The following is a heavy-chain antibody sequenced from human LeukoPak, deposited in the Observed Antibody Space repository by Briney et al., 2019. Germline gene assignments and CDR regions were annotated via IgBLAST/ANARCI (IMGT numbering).Heavy chain of an antibody. Sequence: GGSLRLSCAASGFTFSSYAMHWVRQAPGKGLEWVAVISYDGSNKYYADSVKGRFTISRDNSKNTLYLQMNSLRAEDTAVYYCARDRGDGGSLDYWGQGTLVTVSS. CDR1: GFTFSSYA. V-gene: IGHV3-30*04. D-gene: IGHD1-26*01. CDR2: ISYDGSNK. CDR3: ARDRGDGGSLDY. J-gene: IGHJ4*02.